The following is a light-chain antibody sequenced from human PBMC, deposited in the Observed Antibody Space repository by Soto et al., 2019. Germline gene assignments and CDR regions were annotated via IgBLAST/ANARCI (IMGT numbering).Light chain of an antibody. CDR3: QQYNNWPPWT. Sequence: EIVMTQSPATLSVSPGERATLSCRASQSVSSNLAWYQQKPGQAPRLLIYGASTRATGIPARFSGSWYGTEFTLTISSLQSQDYAVYYCQQYNNWPPWTFGQGTKVEIK. CDR2: GAS. CDR1: QSVSSN. V-gene: IGKV3-15*01. J-gene: IGKJ1*01.